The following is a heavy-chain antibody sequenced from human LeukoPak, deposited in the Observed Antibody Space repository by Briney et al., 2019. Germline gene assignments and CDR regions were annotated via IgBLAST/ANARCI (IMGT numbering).Heavy chain of an antibody. V-gene: IGHV4-34*01. CDR3: AGTLGYSGPFDY. J-gene: IGHJ4*02. CDR1: GGSFSGYY. CDR2: INHSGST. Sequence: SETLCLTCAVYGGSFSGYYWSWIRQPPGKGLEWIGEINHSGSTNYNPSLKSRVTISVDTSKNQFSLKLSSVTAADTAVYYCAGTLGYSGPFDYWGQGTLVTVSS. D-gene: IGHD1-26*01.